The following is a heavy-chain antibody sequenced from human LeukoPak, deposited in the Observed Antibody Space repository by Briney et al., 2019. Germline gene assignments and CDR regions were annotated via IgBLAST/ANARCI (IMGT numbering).Heavy chain of an antibody. D-gene: IGHD3-10*01. J-gene: IGHJ6*03. CDR3: ARRALYGSGRYYYCYMDV. Sequence: SETLSLTCAVYGGSFSGYYWSWIRQPPGKGLEWIGEINHSGSTNYNPSLKSRVTISVDTSKNQFSLKLSSVTAADTAVYYCARRALYGSGRYYYCYMDVWGKGTTVTVSS. V-gene: IGHV4-34*01. CDR1: GGSFSGYY. CDR2: INHSGST.